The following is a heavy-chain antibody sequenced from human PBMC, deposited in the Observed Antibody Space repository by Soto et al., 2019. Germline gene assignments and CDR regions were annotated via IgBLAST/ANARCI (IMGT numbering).Heavy chain of an antibody. D-gene: IGHD2-15*01. J-gene: IGHJ3*02. Sequence: PSETLSLTCTVSGGSISSSSYYWGWIRQPPGKGLEWIGSIYYSGSTYYNPSLKSRVTISVDTSKNQFPLKLSSVTAADTAVYYCARRDCSGGSCYHYFDIWGQGTMVTVSS. V-gene: IGHV4-39*01. CDR1: GGSISSSSYY. CDR3: ARRDCSGGSCYHYFDI. CDR2: IYYSGST.